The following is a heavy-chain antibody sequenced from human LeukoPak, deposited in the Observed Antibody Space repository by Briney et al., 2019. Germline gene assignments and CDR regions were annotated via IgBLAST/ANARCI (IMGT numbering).Heavy chain of an antibody. CDR1: GFTFSSYA. Sequence: GGSLRLSCAASGFTFSSYAMSWVRQAPGKGLEWVSAISGSGGSTYYADSVKGRFTISRDNSKNTLYLQMNSLRAEDTAVYYCAALMVRGTDFDYWGQGTLVTVSS. CDR2: ISGSGGST. V-gene: IGHV3-23*01. CDR3: AALMVRGTDFDY. J-gene: IGHJ4*02. D-gene: IGHD3-10*01.